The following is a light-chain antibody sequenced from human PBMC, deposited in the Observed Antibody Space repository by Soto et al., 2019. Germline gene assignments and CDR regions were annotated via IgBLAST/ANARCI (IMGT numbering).Light chain of an antibody. J-gene: IGKJ1*01. CDR3: QQYGSSPWT. CDR2: VAS. V-gene: IGKV3-20*01. Sequence: DIELTPTPGTLSLSPLERSTLSFRPSQSVSSSYLAWYQQKPGQAPRLLIYVASSRPTGIPDRFSGSGSGTDFTLTISRLEPEDFAVYYCQQYGSSPWTFGQGTKVDIK. CDR1: QSVSSSY.